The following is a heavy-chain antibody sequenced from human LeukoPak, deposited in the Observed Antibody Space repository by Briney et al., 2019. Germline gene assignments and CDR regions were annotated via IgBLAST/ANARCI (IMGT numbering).Heavy chain of an antibody. J-gene: IGHJ4*02. CDR3: AKGGDFFRPFDY. CDR1: GFTFSSYG. CDR2: ISGSGGST. D-gene: IGHD3-16*01. Sequence: GGSLRLSCAASGFTFSSYGMSWVRQAPGKGLEWVSAISGSGGSTYYADSVKGRFTIPRDNSKNTLYLQMNSLRAEDTAVYYCAKGGDFFRPFDYWGQGTLVTDSS. V-gene: IGHV3-23*01.